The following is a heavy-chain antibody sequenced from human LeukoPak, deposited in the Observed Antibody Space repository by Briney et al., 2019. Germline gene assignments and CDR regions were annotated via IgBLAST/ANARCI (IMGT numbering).Heavy chain of an antibody. CDR2: ISYDGRNK. CDR3: VKELLGYSFGDY. J-gene: IGHJ4*02. V-gene: IGHV3-30*18. Sequence: GGSLRLSRAASGFTFSRFGMHWVRQAPGKGLEWVAVISYDGRNKYYGDSVKGRFTISRDDSKNTLYLQMNSLRGEDTAMYYCVKELLGYSFGDYWGQGTLVTVSS. CDR1: GFTFSRFG. D-gene: IGHD5-18*01.